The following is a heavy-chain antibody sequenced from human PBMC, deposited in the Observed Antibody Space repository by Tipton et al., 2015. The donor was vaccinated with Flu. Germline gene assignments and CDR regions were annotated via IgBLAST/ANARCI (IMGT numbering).Heavy chain of an antibody. D-gene: IGHD4-17*01. Sequence: TLSLTCTVSGGPISSGGDYWSWIRQHPGKGLEWIGHIYYIGSTYYNPSLKSRVTISVDTSKNQFSLKLSSLTAADTAVYYCARMEWTVTTPRYFDLWGRGTVVTVSS. CDR3: ARMEWTVTTPRYFDL. CDR1: GGPISSGGDY. CDR2: IYYIGST. J-gene: IGHJ2*01. V-gene: IGHV4-31*03.